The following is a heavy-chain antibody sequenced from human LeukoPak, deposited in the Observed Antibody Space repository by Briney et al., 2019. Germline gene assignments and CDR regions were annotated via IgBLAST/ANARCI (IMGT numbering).Heavy chain of an antibody. D-gene: IGHD1-1*01. CDR2: IYYSGST. Sequence: PSETLSLTCTVSGGSISSGGYYWSWIRQHPGKGLEWIGYIYYSGSTYYNPSLKSRVTISVDTSKNQFSLKLSSVTAADTAVYYSASASTTGTTKNWFDPWGQGTLVTVSS. CDR1: GGSISSGGYY. V-gene: IGHV4-31*03. CDR3: ASASTTGTTKNWFDP. J-gene: IGHJ5*02.